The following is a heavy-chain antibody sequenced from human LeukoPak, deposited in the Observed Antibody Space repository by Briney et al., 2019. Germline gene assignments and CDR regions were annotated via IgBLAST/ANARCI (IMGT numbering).Heavy chain of an antibody. CDR1: GFSLSTSGVG. V-gene: IGHV2-5*02. CDR2: IYWDDDK. Sequence: SGPTLVNPTQTLTLTCTFSGFSLSTSGVGVGWIRQPPGKALEWLALIYWDDDKRYSPSLKSRLTITKGTSKNQVVLTMTNMDPVDTATYYCAHSKSWWLRAAATFDYWGQGTLVTVSS. D-gene: IGHD5-12*01. CDR3: AHSKSWWLRAAATFDY. J-gene: IGHJ4*02.